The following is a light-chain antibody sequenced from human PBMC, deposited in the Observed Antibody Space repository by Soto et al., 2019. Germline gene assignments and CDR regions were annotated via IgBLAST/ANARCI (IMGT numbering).Light chain of an antibody. V-gene: IGLV2-14*01. J-gene: IGLJ2*01. CDR3: SSYTSSSTLRV. CDR2: DVS. Sequence: QSALTQPASVSGSPGQSITISCTGTSSDVGGYNYVSWYQQHPGKAPKLMIYDVSNRPSGGSNRFSGSKSGNTASLTISGRQAEDEADYYCSSYTSSSTLRVFGGGTKVTVL. CDR1: SSDVGGYNY.